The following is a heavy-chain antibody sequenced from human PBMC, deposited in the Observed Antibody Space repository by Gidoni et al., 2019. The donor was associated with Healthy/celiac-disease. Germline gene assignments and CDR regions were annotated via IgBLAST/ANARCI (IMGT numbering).Heavy chain of an antibody. D-gene: IGHD2-21*02. CDR2: IKSKTDGGTT. CDR3: TTWPVTDPTEYFQH. V-gene: IGHV3-15*07. CDR1: GFTFSNSW. Sequence: EVQLVASGGGLVKPGGSLRLSCAASGFTFSNSWMNWGRQAPGKGLEWVGRIKSKTDGGTTDYAAPVKGRFTISRDDSKNTLYLQMNSLKTEDTAVYYCTTWPVTDPTEYFQHWGQGTLVTVSS. J-gene: IGHJ1*01.